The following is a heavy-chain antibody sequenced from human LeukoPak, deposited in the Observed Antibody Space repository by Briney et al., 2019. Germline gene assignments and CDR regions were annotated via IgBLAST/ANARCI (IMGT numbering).Heavy chain of an antibody. J-gene: IGHJ4*02. D-gene: IGHD3-16*01. CDR1: GYTLTELS. V-gene: IGHV1-24*01. Sequence: ASVKVSCKVSGYTLTELSMHWVRQAPGKGLEWMGGFDPEDGETIYAQKFQGRVTMTEDTSTDTAYMELSSLRAEDTALYYCAKDLGHDDVWGEGNLYDSWGQGTLVTVSS. CDR2: FDPEDGET. CDR3: AKDLGHDDVWGEGNLYDS.